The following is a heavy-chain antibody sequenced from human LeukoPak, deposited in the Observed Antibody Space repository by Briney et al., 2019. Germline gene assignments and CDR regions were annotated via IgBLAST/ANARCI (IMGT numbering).Heavy chain of an antibody. V-gene: IGHV3-23*01. CDR2: ISGSGGST. Sequence: GGSLRLSCAASGFTFSTSAMSWVRQAPGKGLEWVSSISGSGGSTYYADSVKGRFTISRDNAKNSLYLQMNSLRAEDTAVYYCARDRGGSSWYEASWFDPWGQGTLVTVSS. CDR3: ARDRGGSSWYEASWFDP. CDR1: GFTFSTSA. J-gene: IGHJ5*02. D-gene: IGHD6-13*01.